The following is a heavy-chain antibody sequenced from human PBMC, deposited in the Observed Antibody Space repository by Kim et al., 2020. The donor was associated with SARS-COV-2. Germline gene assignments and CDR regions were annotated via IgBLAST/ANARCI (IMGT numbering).Heavy chain of an antibody. Sequence: SETLSLTCTVSGGSISSGGYYWSWIRQHPGKGLEWIGYIYYSGSTYYNPSLKSRVTISVDTSKNQFSLKLSSVTAADTAVYYCARDLGGRYCSGGSCYGINWFDPWGQGTLVTVSS. D-gene: IGHD2-15*01. V-gene: IGHV4-31*03. J-gene: IGHJ5*02. CDR3: ARDLGGRYCSGGSCYGINWFDP. CDR1: GGSISSGGYY. CDR2: IYYSGST.